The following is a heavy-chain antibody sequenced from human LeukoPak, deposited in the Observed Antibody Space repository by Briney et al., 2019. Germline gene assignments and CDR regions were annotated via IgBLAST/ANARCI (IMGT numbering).Heavy chain of an antibody. V-gene: IGHV4-61*02. CDR3: ARDWDTAMVWWFDP. Sequence: SETLSLTCTVSGGSISSGSYYWSWIRQPAGKGLEWIGRIYTSRSTNYKPSFKSRVTISVGTSKNQFSLKLSSVSAEDTAVYYCARDWDTAMVWWFDPWGQGTLVTVSS. D-gene: IGHD5-18*01. CDR1: GGSISSGSYY. J-gene: IGHJ5*02. CDR2: IYTSRST.